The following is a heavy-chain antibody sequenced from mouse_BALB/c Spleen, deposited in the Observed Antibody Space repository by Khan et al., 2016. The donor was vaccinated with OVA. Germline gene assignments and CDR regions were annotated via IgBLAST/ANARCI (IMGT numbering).Heavy chain of an antibody. CDR3: PRSILLYFDY. D-gene: IGHD2-3*01. CDR1: GFNIKDYY. J-gene: IGHJ2*01. CDR2: IDPENGHT. Sequence: VQLQQSGSELVRPGALVKLSCKPSGFNIKDYYMHWVKQRPEQGLEWIGWIDPENGHTIYDPKFQGKASITADTSSNTAYLQLSSLTSEDTAVXYGPRSILLYFDYWDQGTTLTVSS. V-gene: IGHV14-1*02.